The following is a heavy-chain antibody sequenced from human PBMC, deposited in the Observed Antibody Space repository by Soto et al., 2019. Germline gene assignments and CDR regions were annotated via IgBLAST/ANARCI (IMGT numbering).Heavy chain of an antibody. CDR1: AFTFSGSA. J-gene: IGHJ4*02. Sequence: EVQVLESGGSLVQPGGSLRLSCAASAFTFSGSAMTWVRQAPGKGLEWLSTITKTGDDTYYADSVKGRFTISRDDSKNTVYLQMSGLRVEDTAVYHCVKGGWGTVVDYWGQGTPVIVSS. CDR3: VKGGWGTVVDY. V-gene: IGHV3-23*01. D-gene: IGHD1-1*01. CDR2: ITKTGDDT.